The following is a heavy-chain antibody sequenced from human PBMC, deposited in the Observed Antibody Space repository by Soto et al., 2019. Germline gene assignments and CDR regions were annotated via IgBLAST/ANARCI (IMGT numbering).Heavy chain of an antibody. CDR2: ISSNGGST. J-gene: IGHJ6*03. D-gene: IGHD4-17*01. V-gene: IGHV3-64*01. CDR1: GFTFSSYA. Sequence: GGSLRLSCEASGFTFSSYAMHWVRQAPGKGKEYVSAISSNGGSTYYANSVKGRFTISRDNSKTTLYLQMGCLRAVDMAVYFCTMYSDTTVGYVYYYYYYMDVWGKETTVTVSS. CDR3: TMYSDTTVGYVYYYYYYMDV.